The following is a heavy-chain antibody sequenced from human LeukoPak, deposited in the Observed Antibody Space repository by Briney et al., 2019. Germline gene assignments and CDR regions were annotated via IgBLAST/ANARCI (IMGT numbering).Heavy chain of an antibody. CDR2: IYYSGTT. Sequence: SETLSLTCTVSGGSISSSSYYWGWIRQPPGEGLGWIGSIYYSGTTYYNPSLKSRVTIFVDTSKNQFSLKLSSVTAADTAVYYCARHPELRGERWFDPWGQGTLVTVSS. J-gene: IGHJ5*02. CDR3: ARHPELRGERWFDP. CDR1: GGSISSSSYY. V-gene: IGHV4-39*01. D-gene: IGHD3-10*01.